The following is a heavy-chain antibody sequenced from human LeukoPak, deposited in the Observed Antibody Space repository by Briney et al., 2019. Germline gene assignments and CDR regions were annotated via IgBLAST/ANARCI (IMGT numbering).Heavy chain of an antibody. J-gene: IGHJ4*02. CDR3: ARDGYFDS. CDR1: GYMFTGHY. CDR2: ISAYNGNT. V-gene: IGHV1-18*04. Sequence: ASVKVSCKASGYMFTGHYMHWVRQAPGQGLEWMGWISAYNGNTNYAQKLQGRVTMTTDTSTSTAYMELRSLRSDDTAVYYCARDGYFDSWGRGTLVTVSS.